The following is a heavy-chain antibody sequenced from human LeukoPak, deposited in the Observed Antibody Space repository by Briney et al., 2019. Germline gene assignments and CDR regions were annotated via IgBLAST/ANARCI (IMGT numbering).Heavy chain of an antibody. Sequence: PGGSLRLSCAASGFTFSSYGMHWVRQAPGKGLEWVAVISYDGSNKYYADSVKGRFTISRDNSKNTLYLQMNSLRAEDMAVYYCARDQYPSRYYYYYYGMDVWGQGTTVTVSS. CDR1: GFTFSSYG. J-gene: IGHJ6*02. D-gene: IGHD4-11*01. CDR2: ISYDGSNK. CDR3: ARDQYPSRYYYYYYGMDV. V-gene: IGHV3-30*03.